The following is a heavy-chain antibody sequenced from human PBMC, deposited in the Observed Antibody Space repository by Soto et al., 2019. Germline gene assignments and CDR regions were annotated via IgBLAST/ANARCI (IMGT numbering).Heavy chain of an antibody. J-gene: IGHJ4*02. CDR2: INAGNGNT. D-gene: IGHD6-13*01. Sequence: GASVKVSCKASGYTFTSYAMHWVRQAPGQRLEWMGWINAGNGNTKYSQKFQGRVTITRDTSASTAYMELSSLRSEDTAVYYCANVDSSSWYYFDYWGQGTLVTVSS. CDR1: GYTFTSYA. V-gene: IGHV1-3*01. CDR3: ANVDSSSWYYFDY.